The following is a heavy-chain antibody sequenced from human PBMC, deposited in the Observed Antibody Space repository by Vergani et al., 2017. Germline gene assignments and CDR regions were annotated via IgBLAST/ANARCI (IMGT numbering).Heavy chain of an antibody. D-gene: IGHD3-22*01. CDR2: IIPIFGTA. CDR3: ARGRGWGRYYDSSGYRAFDI. J-gene: IGHJ3*02. V-gene: IGHV1-69*01. CDR1: GGTFSSYA. Sequence: QVQLVQSGAEVKKPGSSVKVSCKASGGTFSSYAISWVRQAPGQGLEWMGGIIPIFGTANYAQKFQGRVPITADESTSTAYMELSSLRSEDTAVYYCARGRGWGRYYDSSGYRAFDIWGQGTMVTVSS.